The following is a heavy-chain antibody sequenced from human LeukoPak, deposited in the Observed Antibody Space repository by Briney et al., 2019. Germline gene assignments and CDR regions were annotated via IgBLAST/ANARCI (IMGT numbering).Heavy chain of an antibody. CDR3: ATDREYYCGSGSYFH. CDR1: GYTFTSYY. CDR2: INPSGGST. J-gene: IGHJ4*02. Sequence: ASVKVSCKASGYTFTSYYMHWVRQAPGQGLEWMGIINPSGGSTSYAQKFQGRVTMTRDTSISTAYMELSRLRSEDTAVYYCATDREYYCGSGSYFHWGQGTLVTVSS. D-gene: IGHD3-10*01. V-gene: IGHV1-46*01.